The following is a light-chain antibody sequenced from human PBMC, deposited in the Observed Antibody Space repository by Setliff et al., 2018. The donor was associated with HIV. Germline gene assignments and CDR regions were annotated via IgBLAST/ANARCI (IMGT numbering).Light chain of an antibody. Sequence: NFMLTQPHSVSESPGKTVTISCTRSSGSIATNYVKWYQQRPGSAPTLVIYEDNQRPSGVPDRFSGSIDSSSNSASLTISGLKTEDEADYYCQSYDTGIHVIFGGGTKVTVL. J-gene: IGLJ2*01. CDR2: EDN. CDR3: QSYDTGIHVI. V-gene: IGLV6-57*03. CDR1: SGSIATNY.